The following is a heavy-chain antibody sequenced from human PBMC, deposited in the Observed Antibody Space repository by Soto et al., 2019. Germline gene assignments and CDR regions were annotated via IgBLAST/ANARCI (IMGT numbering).Heavy chain of an antibody. CDR1: GFSLSTSGVG. J-gene: IGHJ4*02. CDR2: IYWDDDK. V-gene: IGHV2-5*02. D-gene: IGHD3-3*01. CDR3: AHSAYYDFWSGYSPFDY. Sequence: SGPTLVNPTQTLTLTCTFSGFSLSTSGVGVGWIRQPPGKALEWLALIYWDDDKRYSPSLKSRLTITKDTSKNQVVLTMTNMDPVDTATYYCAHSAYYDFWSGYSPFDYWGQGTLVTVSS.